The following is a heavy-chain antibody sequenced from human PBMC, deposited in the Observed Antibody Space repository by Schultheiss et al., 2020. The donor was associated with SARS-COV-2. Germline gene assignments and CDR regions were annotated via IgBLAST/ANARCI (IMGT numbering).Heavy chain of an antibody. J-gene: IGHJ4*02. V-gene: IGHV3-66*01. CDR2: IYSGGST. CDR3: TTDWGVVPAARLATKTHFDY. CDR1: GFTVSSNY. Sequence: GGSLRLSCAASGFTVSSNYMSWVRQAPGKGLEWVSVIYSGGSTYYADSVKGRFTISRDNSKNTLYLQMNSLKTEDTAVYYCTTDWGVVPAARLATKTHFDYWGQGTLVTVSS. D-gene: IGHD2-2*01.